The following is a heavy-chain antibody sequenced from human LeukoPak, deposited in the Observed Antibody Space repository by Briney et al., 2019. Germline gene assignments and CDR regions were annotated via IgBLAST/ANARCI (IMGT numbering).Heavy chain of an antibody. CDR2: IIPIFGTA. J-gene: IGHJ4*02. D-gene: IGHD3-16*02. Sequence: ASVTVSCKASGGTFSSYAISWVRQAPGQGLEWMGGIIPIFGTANYAQKFQGRVTITADESTSTAYMELSSLRSEDTAVYYCAPDPYYDYVWGSYRYDYWGQGTLVTVSS. CDR1: GGTFSSYA. V-gene: IGHV1-69*13. CDR3: APDPYYDYVWGSYRYDY.